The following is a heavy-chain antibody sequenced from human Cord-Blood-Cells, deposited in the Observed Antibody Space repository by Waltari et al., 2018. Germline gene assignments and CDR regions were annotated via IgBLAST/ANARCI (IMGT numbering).Heavy chain of an antibody. Sequence: QVQLQQWGAGLLKPSETLSLTCAVYGGSFSGYYWSWIRQPPGKGLEWIGEINHSGSTNYNPSLKSRVTISVDTSKIQFSPKLSSVTAADTAVYYCARHVPDYYDSSGYYLDYWGQGTLVTVSS. J-gene: IGHJ4*02. D-gene: IGHD3-22*01. V-gene: IGHV4-34*01. CDR3: ARHVPDYYDSSGYYLDY. CDR1: GGSFSGYY. CDR2: INHSGST.